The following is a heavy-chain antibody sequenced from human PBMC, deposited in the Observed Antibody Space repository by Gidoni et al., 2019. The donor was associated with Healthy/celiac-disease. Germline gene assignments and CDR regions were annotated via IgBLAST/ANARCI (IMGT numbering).Heavy chain of an antibody. V-gene: IGHV1-46*01. CDR2: INPSGGST. CDR1: GYTFTSYY. Sequence: QVQLVQSGAEVKKPGASVKVSCKASGYTFTSYYMHWVRQAPGQGLEWMGIINPSGGSTSYAQKFQGRVTMTRDTSTSTVYMELSSLRSEDTAVYYCARVKVRGWYGNWFDPWGQGTLVTVSS. D-gene: IGHD6-19*01. CDR3: ARVKVRGWYGNWFDP. J-gene: IGHJ5*02.